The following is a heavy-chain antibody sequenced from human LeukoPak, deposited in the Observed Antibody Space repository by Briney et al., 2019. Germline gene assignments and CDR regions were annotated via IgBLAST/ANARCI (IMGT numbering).Heavy chain of an antibody. D-gene: IGHD3-10*01. CDR3: ARDKGGMVPFDY. CDR1: GFTFGTFW. CDR2: IKQGGSEK. J-gene: IGHJ4*02. V-gene: IGHV3-7*01. Sequence: GGSLRLSCEASGFTFGTFWMSWVRQAPGKGLEWVANIKQGGSEKSYVDSVKGRFTIARDDAKNSLYLQMNSPRAEDTAVYFCARDKGGMVPFDYWGQGTLVTVSS.